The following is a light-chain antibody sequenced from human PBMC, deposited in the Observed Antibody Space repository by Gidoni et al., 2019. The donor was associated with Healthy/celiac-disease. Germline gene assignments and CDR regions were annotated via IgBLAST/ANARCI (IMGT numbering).Light chain of an antibody. J-gene: IGKJ1*01. Sequence: DIQLTQSPSSLSASVGDRVPITCQATPDISNYLNWYQQKPGKAPKLLVYDASNLETGVPSRFSGSGSGTDFTFTISSLQPEDIATYYCQQYDNLPLTFGQGTKVEIK. CDR1: PDISNY. CDR2: DAS. CDR3: QQYDNLPLT. V-gene: IGKV1-33*01.